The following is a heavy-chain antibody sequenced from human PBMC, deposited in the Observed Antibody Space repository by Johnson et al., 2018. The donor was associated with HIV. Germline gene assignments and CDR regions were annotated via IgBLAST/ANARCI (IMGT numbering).Heavy chain of an antibody. D-gene: IGHD3-16*02. CDR3: AKDDRLRVPRGIAFDI. J-gene: IGHJ3*02. V-gene: IGHV3-30*19. Sequence: QVQLLESGGGVVQPGGSLRLSCAASGFTFSSYGMHWVRQAPGKGLEWVAFISYDGSNKYYADSVKGRFTISRDNSKNTLFLQMNTLGAEDTAVYYCAKDDRLRVPRGIAFDIWGQGTMVTVSS. CDR1: GFTFSSYG. CDR2: ISYDGSNK.